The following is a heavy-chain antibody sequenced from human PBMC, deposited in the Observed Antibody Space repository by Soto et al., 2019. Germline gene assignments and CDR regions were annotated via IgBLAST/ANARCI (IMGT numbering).Heavy chain of an antibody. Sequence: EVQLVESGGGLVQPGGSLRLSCAASGFTFSSYAMHWVRQAPGQGLEYVSAISSNGGSTYYANSVKGRVTISRDNSKNTLYLQMGSLRAEDMAVYYCARGPGYYFDYWGQGTLVTVSS. CDR3: ARGPGYYFDY. CDR2: ISSNGGST. V-gene: IGHV3-64*01. CDR1: GFTFSSYA. J-gene: IGHJ4*02.